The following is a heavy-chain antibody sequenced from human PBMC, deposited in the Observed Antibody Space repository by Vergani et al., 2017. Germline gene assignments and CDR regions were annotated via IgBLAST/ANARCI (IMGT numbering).Heavy chain of an antibody. CDR1: GFSLSTSGVG. CDR2: IYWDDDK. Sequence: QITLKESGPTLVKPTPTLTLTCTFSGFSLSTSGVGVGWIRQPPGKALEWLALIYWDDDKRYSPSLKSRLTITKDTSKNQVVLTMTNMDPVDTATYYCAHSGDCSSTSCYVDFDYWGQGTLVTVSS. CDR3: AHSGDCSSTSCYVDFDY. D-gene: IGHD2-2*01. V-gene: IGHV2-5*02. J-gene: IGHJ4*02.